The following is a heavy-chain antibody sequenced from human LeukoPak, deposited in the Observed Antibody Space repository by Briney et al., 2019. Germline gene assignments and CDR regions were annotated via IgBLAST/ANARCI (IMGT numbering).Heavy chain of an antibody. CDR3: AREIVGAYYFDY. CDR1: GGTFSSYA. V-gene: IGHV1-69*05. J-gene: IGHJ4*02. Sequence: SVKVSCKASGGTFSSYAISWVRQAPGQGLEWMGGIIPIFGTANYAQKFQGRVTITTDESTSTAYMELSSLRSEDTAVSYCAREIVGAYYFDYWGQGTLVTVSS. D-gene: IGHD1-26*01. CDR2: IIPIFGTA.